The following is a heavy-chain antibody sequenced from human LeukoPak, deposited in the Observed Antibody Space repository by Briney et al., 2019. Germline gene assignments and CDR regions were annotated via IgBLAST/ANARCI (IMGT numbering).Heavy chain of an antibody. Sequence: ASVKVSCKASGYTFTSYDINWVRQATGQGLEWMGWMNPNSGNTGYAQKFQGRVTMTRNTSISTAYMELSSLRSEDTAMYYCARVNVLRYFDWSRPYYYYYYYMDVWGKGTTVTVSS. CDR2: MNPNSGNT. V-gene: IGHV1-8*01. J-gene: IGHJ6*03. CDR3: ARVNVLRYFDWSRPYYYYYYYMDV. CDR1: GYTFTSYD. D-gene: IGHD3-9*01.